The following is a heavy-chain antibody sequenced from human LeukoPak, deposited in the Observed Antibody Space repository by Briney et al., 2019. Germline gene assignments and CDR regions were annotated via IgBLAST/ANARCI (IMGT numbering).Heavy chain of an antibody. CDR3: ARLSDDFWSGYNNWFDP. V-gene: IGHV4-59*05. CDR2: IYYSGST. Sequence: SETLSLTCTVSGGSISSYYWSWIRQPPGKGLEWIGSIYYSGSTYYNPSLKSRVTISVDTSKNQFSLKLSSVTAADTAVYYCARLSDDFWSGYNNWFDPWGQGTLVTVSS. J-gene: IGHJ5*02. CDR1: GGSISSYY. D-gene: IGHD3-3*01.